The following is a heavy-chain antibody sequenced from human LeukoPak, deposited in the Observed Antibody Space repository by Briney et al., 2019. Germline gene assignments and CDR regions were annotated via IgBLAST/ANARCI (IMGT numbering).Heavy chain of an antibody. V-gene: IGHV4-39*07. CDR2: INHSGNT. CDR3: ARGLGMITFGGVRTRGNWFDP. CDR1: SGSISTSNYY. D-gene: IGHD3-16*01. J-gene: IGHJ5*02. Sequence: SETLSLTCTVSSGSISTSNYYWGWLRQPPGKGLEWIGEINHSGNTNYNPSLKSRVTISVDTSKNQFSLKLSSVTAADTAVYYCARGLGMITFGGVRTRGNWFDPWGQGTLVTVSS.